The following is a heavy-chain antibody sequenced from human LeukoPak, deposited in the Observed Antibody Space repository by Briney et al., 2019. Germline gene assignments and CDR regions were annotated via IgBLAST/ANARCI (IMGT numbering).Heavy chain of an antibody. D-gene: IGHD3-10*01. Sequence: GGSLRLSCAASGFTFSSYSMNWVRQAPGKGLEWVSSISSSSSYIYYADSVKGRFTISRDNAKNSLYLQMNSLRAEDTAVYYCARVYGSGSTGRYYYYMDVWGKGTTVTVSS. CDR3: ARVYGSGSTGRYYYYMDV. CDR1: GFTFSSYS. CDR2: ISSSSSYI. V-gene: IGHV3-21*01. J-gene: IGHJ6*03.